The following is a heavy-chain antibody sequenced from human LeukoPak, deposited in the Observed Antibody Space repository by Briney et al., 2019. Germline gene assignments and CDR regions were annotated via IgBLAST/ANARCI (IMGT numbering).Heavy chain of an antibody. V-gene: IGHV3-23*01. CDR2: ISGRGGTT. CDR3: AKRKGGYYGAGSAVGYYMDV. CDR1: GFNFSRYA. D-gene: IGHD3-10*01. Sequence: GGSLRLSWATPGFNFSRYAISLVRQAPGKGLGLVSAISGRGGTTYYADAVKGRFTIVRDNSKNTLYLQMNSLRVEDTAVYYCAKRKGGYYGAGSAVGYYMDVWGKGTTVTVSS. J-gene: IGHJ6*03.